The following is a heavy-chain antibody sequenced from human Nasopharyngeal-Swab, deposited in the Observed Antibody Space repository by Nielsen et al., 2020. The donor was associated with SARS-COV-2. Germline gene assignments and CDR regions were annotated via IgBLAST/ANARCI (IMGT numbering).Heavy chain of an antibody. D-gene: IGHD1-26*01. J-gene: IGHJ4*02. CDR3: ARRETIVGSFDY. Sequence: AGSLRLSCTVSGGSISSYYLTWIRQSPGKGLEWIGYIYYSGSTDYNPSLKGRVTISVDTSKNQFSLKLNSVTAADTAVYYCARRETIVGSFDYWGQGTLVTVSS. CDR2: IYYSGST. CDR1: GGSISSYY. V-gene: IGHV4-59*08.